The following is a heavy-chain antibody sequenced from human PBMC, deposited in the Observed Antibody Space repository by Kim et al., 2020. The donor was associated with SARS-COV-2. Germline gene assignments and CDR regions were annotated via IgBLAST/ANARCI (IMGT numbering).Heavy chain of an antibody. CDR2: IIPIFGTA. CDR1: GGTFSSYA. Sequence: SVKVSCKASGGTFSSYAISWVRQAPGQGLEWMGGIIPIFGTANYAQKFQGRVTITADESTSTAYMELSSLRSEDTAVYSCARDRVGGYYYYGMDVWGQGPTVTVS. V-gene: IGHV1-69*13. CDR3: ARDRVGGYYYYGMDV. J-gene: IGHJ6*02.